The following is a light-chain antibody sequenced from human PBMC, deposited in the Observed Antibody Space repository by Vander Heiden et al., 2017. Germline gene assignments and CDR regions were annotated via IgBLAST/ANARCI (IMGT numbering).Light chain of an antibody. Sequence: YVLTQPPSASVPPGQTARISCGGNHIATSSLHWYRRKPGQAPVVVDDENDWPSGIPERFSGSKSGNTATLTISRVEAGDEADYYCQVWGVSSDHPVVVGGGTKLTVL. V-gene: IGLV3-21*02. CDR2: DEN. J-gene: IGLJ2*01. CDR3: QVWGVSSDHPVV. CDR1: HIATSS.